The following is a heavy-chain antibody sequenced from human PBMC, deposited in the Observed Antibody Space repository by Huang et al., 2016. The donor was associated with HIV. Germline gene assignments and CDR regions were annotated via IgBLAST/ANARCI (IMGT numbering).Heavy chain of an antibody. Sequence: QVRLHQWGTGVLKPSETLSLKCAVYGGSFNGHFCTWIRQSTGKGREWIGEIDPLGTTSSNPSLKSRVTMSLDTSKSQFYLNLTSVTATDTATYYCARPRMTEGNSDSTWSYFDSWGQGTPVIVSS. D-gene: IGHD2-21*02. CDR1: GGSFNGHF. J-gene: IGHJ4*02. V-gene: IGHV4-34*01. CDR2: IDPLGTT. CDR3: ARPRMTEGNSDSTWSYFDS.